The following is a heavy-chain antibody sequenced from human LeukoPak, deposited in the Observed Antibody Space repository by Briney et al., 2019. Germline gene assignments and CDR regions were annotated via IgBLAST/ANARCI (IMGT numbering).Heavy chain of an antibody. D-gene: IGHD3-16*01. J-gene: IGHJ4*02. CDR1: GGSISSGGYY. Sequence: SETLSLTCAVSGGSISSGGYYWSWIRQPPGKGLEWIGSFSYSGSTHYNPSLKSRITISVDTSKNQFSLKLTFVTAADTAVYFCATGGGVAVSHIWGQGTLVTVSS. CDR2: FSYSGST. V-gene: IGHV4-39*01. CDR3: ATGGGVAVSHI.